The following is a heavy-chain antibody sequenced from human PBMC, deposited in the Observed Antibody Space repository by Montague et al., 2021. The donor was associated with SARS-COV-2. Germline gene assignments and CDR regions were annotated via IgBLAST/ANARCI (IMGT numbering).Heavy chain of an antibody. V-gene: IGHV4-4*07. Sequence: SETLSLTCTVYGASFTTYYWSWIRRSAGKGLEWIGRIHTSGNTNYNPTLRSRVTMSMDTSKNQFSLKLNSVTAADTAVYYCARDATRWFCEVMDYGLDAWGQGTLVTVSS. D-gene: IGHD4-23*01. CDR2: IHTSGNT. J-gene: IGHJ5*02. CDR1: GASFTTYY. CDR3: ARDATRWFCEVMDYGLDA.